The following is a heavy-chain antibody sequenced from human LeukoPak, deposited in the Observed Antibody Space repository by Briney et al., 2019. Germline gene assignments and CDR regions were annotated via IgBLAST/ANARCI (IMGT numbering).Heavy chain of an antibody. J-gene: IGHJ4*02. CDR2: IHYSGST. CDR3: ASFGGTMDY. Sequence: SETLSLTCTVSGGSISSYYWSWIRQPPGKGLEWIGYIHYSGSTNYNPSLKSRVTISVDTSKNQFSLKLSSVTAADTAVYYCASFGGTMDYWGQGTLVTVSS. D-gene: IGHD3-16*01. CDR1: GGSISSYY. V-gene: IGHV4-59*01.